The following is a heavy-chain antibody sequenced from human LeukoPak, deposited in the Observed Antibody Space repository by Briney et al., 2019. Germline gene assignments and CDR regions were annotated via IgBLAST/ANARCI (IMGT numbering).Heavy chain of an antibody. CDR1: GGSFSGYY. CDR2: INHSGST. J-gene: IGHJ4*02. Sequence: SETLSLTCAVYGGSFSGYYWSWIRQPPGKGLEWIGEINHSGSTNYNPSLKSRVTISVDTSKNQFSLELSSVTAADTAVYYCARGGGSYPLDYWGQGTLVTVSS. V-gene: IGHV4-34*01. D-gene: IGHD1-26*01. CDR3: ARGGGSYPLDY.